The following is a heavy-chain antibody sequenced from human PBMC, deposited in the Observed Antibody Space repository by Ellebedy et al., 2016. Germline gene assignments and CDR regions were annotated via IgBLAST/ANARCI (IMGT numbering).Heavy chain of an antibody. Sequence: SETLSLTCSVSGVAFSNYYWSWIRQPPGKGLEWIGYVFHSGSTTYNPSLRSRVTISIDAPRSRFFLKLNSVTAADTAIYYCARRSKGHFDSWGQGTLVTVSS. J-gene: IGHJ5*01. CDR2: VFHSGST. CDR1: GVAFSNYY. V-gene: IGHV4-59*08. CDR3: ARRSKGHFDS.